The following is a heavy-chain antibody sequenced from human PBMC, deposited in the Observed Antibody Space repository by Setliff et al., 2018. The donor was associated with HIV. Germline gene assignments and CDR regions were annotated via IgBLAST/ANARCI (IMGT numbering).Heavy chain of an antibody. J-gene: IGHJ5*02. D-gene: IGHD2-8*01. Sequence: SETLSLTCSVSGGSISSSTYYWGWIRQPPGKGLEWIGDIFYTGSTYYNPSLKGRVAISVDTSENQFSLKLNSVTAVDTAVYYCARRGRDGVLIVFATGFDPWGQGTLVTVSS. CDR2: IFYTGST. CDR1: GGSISSSTYY. CDR3: ARRGRDGVLIVFATGFDP. V-gene: IGHV4-39*01.